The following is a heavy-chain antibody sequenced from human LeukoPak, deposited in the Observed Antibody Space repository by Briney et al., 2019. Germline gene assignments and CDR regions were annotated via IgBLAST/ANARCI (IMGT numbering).Heavy chain of an antibody. CDR1: GFTLSSYA. D-gene: IGHD3-9*01. Sequence: GGSLRLSCAASGFTLSSYAMSWVRQAPGKGLEWVSAISGSGGSTYYADSVKGRFTISRDNSKNTLYLQMNSLRAEDTAVYYCAKYSDFDWSYFDYWGQGTLVTVSS. CDR2: ISGSGGST. J-gene: IGHJ4*02. CDR3: AKYSDFDWSYFDY. V-gene: IGHV3-23*01.